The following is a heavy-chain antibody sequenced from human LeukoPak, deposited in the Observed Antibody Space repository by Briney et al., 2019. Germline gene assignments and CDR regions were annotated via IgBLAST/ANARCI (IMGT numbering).Heavy chain of an antibody. D-gene: IGHD3-10*01. CDR2: IYYSGST. Sequence: SETLSLTCTVSGGSISSYYWSWIRQPPGKGLEWIGYIYYSGSTNYNPSLKSRVTISVDTSKNQFSLKLSSVTAADTAVYYCAITRPPGLFDIWGQGTIVTVSS. V-gene: IGHV4-59*01. J-gene: IGHJ3*02. CDR1: GGSISSYY. CDR3: AITRPPGLFDI.